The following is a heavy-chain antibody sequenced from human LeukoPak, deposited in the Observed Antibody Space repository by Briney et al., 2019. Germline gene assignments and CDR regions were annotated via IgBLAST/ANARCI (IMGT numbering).Heavy chain of an antibody. J-gene: IGHJ5*02. D-gene: IGHD4-17*01. CDR2: INHSGST. Sequence: SETLSLTCSVSGASLSTSPYYWGWIRQPPGKGLEWIGEINHSGSTNYNPSLKSRVTISVDTSKNQFSLKLSSVTAADTAVYYCARHYYGDYVFFTNWFDPWGQGTLVTVSS. CDR1: GASLSTSPYY. V-gene: IGHV4-39*01. CDR3: ARHYYGDYVFFTNWFDP.